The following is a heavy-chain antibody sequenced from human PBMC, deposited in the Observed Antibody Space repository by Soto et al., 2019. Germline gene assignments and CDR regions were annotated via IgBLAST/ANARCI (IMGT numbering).Heavy chain of an antibody. CDR2: ISSSSSYI. J-gene: IGHJ5*02. CDR3: ARDMGILRKRNWFDP. Sequence: PGGSLRLSCAASGFTFSSYSMNWVRQAPGKGLEWVSSISSSSSYIYYADSVKGRFTISRDNAKNSLYLQMNSLRAEDTAVYYCARDMGILRKRNWFDPWGQGTLVTVSS. D-gene: IGHD6-13*01. V-gene: IGHV3-21*01. CDR1: GFTFSSYS.